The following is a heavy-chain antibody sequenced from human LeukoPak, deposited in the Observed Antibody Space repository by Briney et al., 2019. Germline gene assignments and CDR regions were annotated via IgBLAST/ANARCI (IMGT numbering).Heavy chain of an antibody. CDR3: ASLWSYSSDFDY. CDR2: ISGSGGST. Sequence: PGGSLRLSCAASGFTFSSYAMSWVRQAPGKGLEWVSGISGSGGSTYYADSVKGRFTISRDNAKNSLYLQMNSLRAEDTAVYYCASLWSYSSDFDYWGQGTLVTVSS. D-gene: IGHD1-26*01. CDR1: GFTFSSYA. V-gene: IGHV3-23*01. J-gene: IGHJ4*02.